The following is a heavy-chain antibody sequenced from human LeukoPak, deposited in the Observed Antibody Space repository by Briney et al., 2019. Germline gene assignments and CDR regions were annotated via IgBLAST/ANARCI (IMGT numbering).Heavy chain of an antibody. D-gene: IGHD3-10*01. CDR1: GGTFSSYA. CDR2: IIPIFGTA. Sequence: GASVKVSCKASGGTFSSYAISWVRQAPGQGLEWMGGIIPIFGTANYAQKFQGRVTITADESTSTAYMELSSLRSEDTAVYYCARDRAAYYYGSGTFDYWGQGTLVTVSS. J-gene: IGHJ4*02. CDR3: ARDRAAYYYGSGTFDY. V-gene: IGHV1-69*13.